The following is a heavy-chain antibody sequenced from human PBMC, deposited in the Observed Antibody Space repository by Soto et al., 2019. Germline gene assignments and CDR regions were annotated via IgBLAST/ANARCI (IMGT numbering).Heavy chain of an antibody. CDR3: ASQVGNCISTSCYVNY. Sequence: SETLSLTCTVPGGSISTSGYYWGWIRQPPGKGLEWIGNIYYSGSTYYNPSLKSRVTISVDTSKNQFSLKLSSVTAADTALYYCASQVGNCISTSCYVNYWGQGTLVTVSS. CDR2: IYYSGST. J-gene: IGHJ4*02. V-gene: IGHV4-39*01. CDR1: GGSISTSGYY. D-gene: IGHD2-2*01.